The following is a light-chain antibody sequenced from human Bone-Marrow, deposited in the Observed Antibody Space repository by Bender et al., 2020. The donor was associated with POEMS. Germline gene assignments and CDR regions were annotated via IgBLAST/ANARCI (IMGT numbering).Light chain of an antibody. V-gene: IGLV2-14*02. CDR2: GYN. Sequence: QSALTQPASVSGSPGQSITISCTGSSSDIGSYNLVSWYQQHPGKAPKLIIYGYNNRPSGVPDRFSGSKSGTSASLAITGLQAEDEGDYYCQSYDNSLGGWVFGGGTKLTVL. J-gene: IGLJ3*02. CDR1: SSDIGSYNL. CDR3: QSYDNSLGGWV.